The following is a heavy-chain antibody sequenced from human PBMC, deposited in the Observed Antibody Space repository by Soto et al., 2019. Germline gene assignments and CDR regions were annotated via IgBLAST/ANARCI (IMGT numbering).Heavy chain of an antibody. CDR3: ARGAIVGATYAFDI. J-gene: IGHJ3*02. CDR2: INPNSGGT. CDR1: GYTFTGYY. Sequence: GASVKVSCKASGYTFTGYYMHWVRQAPGQGLEWMGWINPNSGGTNYAQKFQGWVTMTRDTSISTAYMELSRLRSDDTAVYYCARGAIVGATYAFDIWGQGTMVTVSS. D-gene: IGHD1-26*01. V-gene: IGHV1-2*04.